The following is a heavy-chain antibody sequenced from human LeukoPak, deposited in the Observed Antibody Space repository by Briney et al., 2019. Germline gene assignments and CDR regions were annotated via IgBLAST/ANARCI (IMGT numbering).Heavy chain of an antibody. CDR3: ARTPRLRKVWRGWLDP. CDR2: IYYTGTT. V-gene: IGHV4-30-4*01. J-gene: IGHJ5*02. D-gene: IGHD3-16*01. CDR1: GGSISSDDYY. Sequence: SQTLSLTCTVSGGSISSDDYYWSWIRQPSGKGLEWIGYIYYTGTTYHNPSLKSRLNISVDTSKNLFSLKLSSVTAADTAVYYCARTPRLRKVWRGWLDPWGQGTLVTVSS.